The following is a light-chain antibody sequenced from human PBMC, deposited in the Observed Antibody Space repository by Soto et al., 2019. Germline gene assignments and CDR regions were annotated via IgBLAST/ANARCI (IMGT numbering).Light chain of an antibody. J-gene: IGKJ2*01. CDR1: ESLRNNY. V-gene: IGKV3-20*01. Sequence: EIVLTQSPGTLSLSPGDRATVSCRASESLRNNYLAWYQQKPGQAPRLLIYGASTKAAGIPDRFSGSGSGTDFTLTITRLEPEDFAVYFCHHYGFGREAFGQGTRL. CDR3: HHYGFGREA. CDR2: GAS.